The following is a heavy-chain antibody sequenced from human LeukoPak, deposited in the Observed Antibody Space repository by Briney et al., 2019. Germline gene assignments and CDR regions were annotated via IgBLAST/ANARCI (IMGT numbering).Heavy chain of an antibody. CDR2: ITSSGSTI. J-gene: IGHJ4*02. CDR3: ARPYHYYYDSSGYI. D-gene: IGHD3-22*01. V-gene: IGHV3-11*01. CDR1: GFTFSDYY. Sequence: GGSLRLSCAASGFTFSDYYMSWIRQGPGKGLEWVSYITSSGSTIYYADSVKGRFTTSRDNAKNSLYLQMNSLRAEDTAVYYCARPYHYYYDSSGYIWGQGTLVTVSS.